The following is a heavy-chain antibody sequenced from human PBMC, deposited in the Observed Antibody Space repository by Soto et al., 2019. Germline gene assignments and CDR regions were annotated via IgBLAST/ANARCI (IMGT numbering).Heavy chain of an antibody. Sequence: QVQLVQSGAEVKKPGSSVKVSCKGSGDTFSSYGISWVRQAPGQGLEWMGGIIPSLGTTNYARRFQGRVTMSAEESKNTAYMELRGLRSEDTAVYYCARDGSGYSRDHYYFDNWGQGTLVVVSS. CDR3: ARDGSGYSRDHYYFDN. D-gene: IGHD3-22*01. V-gene: IGHV1-69*01. CDR1: GDTFSSYG. CDR2: IIPSLGTT. J-gene: IGHJ4*02.